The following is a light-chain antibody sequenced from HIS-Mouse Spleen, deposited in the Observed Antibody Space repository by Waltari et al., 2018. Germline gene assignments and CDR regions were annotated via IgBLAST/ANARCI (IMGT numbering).Light chain of an antibody. Sequence: QSALTQPASVSGSPGQPITISSTGTSSDVGRYNLVSWYQQHPGKAPKLMIYEGSKRPSGVSNRFSGSKSGNTASLTISGLQAEDEADYYCCSYAGSSTWVFGGGTKLTVL. CDR1: SSDVGRYNL. CDR2: EGS. J-gene: IGLJ3*02. V-gene: IGLV2-23*01. CDR3: CSYAGSSTWV.